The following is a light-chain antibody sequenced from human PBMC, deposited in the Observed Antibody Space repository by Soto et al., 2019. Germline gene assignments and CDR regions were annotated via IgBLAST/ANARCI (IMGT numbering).Light chain of an antibody. CDR1: SSDVGGYNY. J-gene: IGLJ1*01. CDR2: EVS. Sequence: QSALTQPASVSGSPGQSITISCTGTSSDVGGYNYVSWYQHHPGKAPKPMIYEVSNRPSGFSNRFSGSKSGNTASLTISGLQAEDEADYYCSSYADSSTHYVFGTGTKLTVL. CDR3: SSYADSSTHYV. V-gene: IGLV2-14*01.